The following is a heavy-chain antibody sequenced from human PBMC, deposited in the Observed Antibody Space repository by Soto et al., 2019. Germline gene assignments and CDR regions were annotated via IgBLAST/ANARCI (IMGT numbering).Heavy chain of an antibody. CDR1: GFTFSSYA. V-gene: IGHV3-30-3*01. CDR2: ISYDGSNK. D-gene: IGHD3-22*01. CDR3: AREPEDYYDSSGYGWYFDY. Sequence: ESGGGVVQPGRSLRLSCAASGFTFSSYAMHWVRQAPGKGLEWVAVISYDGSNKYYADSVKGRFTISRDNSKNTLYLQMNSLRAEDTAVYYCAREPEDYYDSSGYGWYFDYWGQGTLVTVSS. J-gene: IGHJ4*02.